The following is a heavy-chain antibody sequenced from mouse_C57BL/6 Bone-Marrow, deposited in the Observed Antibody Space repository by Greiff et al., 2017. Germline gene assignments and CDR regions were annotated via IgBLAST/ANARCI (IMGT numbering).Heavy chain of an antibody. J-gene: IGHJ3*02. D-gene: IGHD2-4*01. V-gene: IGHV1-64*01. CDR3: ARLGIYYDYG. CDR1: GYTFTSYW. Sequence: QVQLQQPGAELVKPGASVKLSCKASGYTFTSYWMPWVNQRPGHGLEWIGMIHPNSGSTNYHEQFKSKATLTVDKSSSTAYMQLSSLTSEDAAVYYCARLGIYYDYGWGQGTLVTVSA. CDR2: IHPNSGST.